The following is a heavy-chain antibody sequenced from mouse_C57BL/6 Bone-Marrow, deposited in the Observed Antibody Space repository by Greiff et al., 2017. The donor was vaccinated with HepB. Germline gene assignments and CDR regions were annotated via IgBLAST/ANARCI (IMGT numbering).Heavy chain of an antibody. CDR1: GYAFSSSW. CDR3: ARGGTTVY. V-gene: IGHV1-82*01. CDR2: IYPGDGDT. D-gene: IGHD1-1*01. J-gene: IGHJ2*01. Sequence: QVQLKESGPELVKPGASVKISCKASGYAFSSSWMNWVKQRPGKGLEWIGRIYPGDGDTNYNGKFKGKATLTADKSSSTAYMQLSSLTSEDSAVYFCARGGTTVYWGQGTTLTVSS.